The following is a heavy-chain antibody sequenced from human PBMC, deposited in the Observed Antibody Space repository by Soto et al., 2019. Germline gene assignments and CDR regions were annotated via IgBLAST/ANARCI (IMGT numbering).Heavy chain of an antibody. Sequence: EVQLVESGGGLVQPGGSLRLSCAASGFTFSSYWMSWVRQAPGKGLEWVANIKQDGSEKYYVDSVKGRFTISRDNAKNALYLQINSLRAEDTAVYYCARDSLRITIYGVVDPYWYFDLWGRGTLVTVSS. CDR3: ARDSLRITIYGVVDPYWYFDL. V-gene: IGHV3-7*01. D-gene: IGHD3-3*01. CDR1: GFTFSSYW. CDR2: IKQDGSEK. J-gene: IGHJ2*01.